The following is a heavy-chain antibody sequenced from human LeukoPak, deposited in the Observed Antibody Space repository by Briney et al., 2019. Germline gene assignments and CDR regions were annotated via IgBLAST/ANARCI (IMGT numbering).Heavy chain of an antibody. D-gene: IGHD2-2*01. CDR3: ARGLGYCSSTSCWSWFDP. CDR2: INHSGST. J-gene: IGHJ5*02. V-gene: IGHV4-34*01. Sequence: PSETLSLTCAVYGGSFSGYYWSWIRQPPGKGLEWIGEINHSGSTNYNPSLKSRVTMSVDTSKNQFSLKLSSVTAADTAVYYCARGLGYCSSTSCWSWFDPWGQGTLVTVSS. CDR1: GGSFSGYY.